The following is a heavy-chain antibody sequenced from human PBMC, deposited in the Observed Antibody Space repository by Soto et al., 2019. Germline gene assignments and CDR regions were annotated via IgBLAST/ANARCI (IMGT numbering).Heavy chain of an antibody. J-gene: IGHJ4*02. Sequence: GESLKISCKGSGYSFTSYWIGWVRQMPGKGLEWMGIIYPGDSDTRYSPSFQGQVTISADKSISTAYLQWSSLRAEDTAVYYCARGRLTIFGVVIMDDFDYWGQGTLVTVSS. V-gene: IGHV5-51*01. CDR1: GYSFTSYW. CDR3: ARGRLTIFGVVIMDDFDY. D-gene: IGHD3-3*01. CDR2: IYPGDSDT.